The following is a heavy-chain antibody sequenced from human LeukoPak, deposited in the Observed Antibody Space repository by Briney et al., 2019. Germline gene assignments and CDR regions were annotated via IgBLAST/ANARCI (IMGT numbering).Heavy chain of an antibody. D-gene: IGHD3-10*01. CDR3: ASNYYGSGSLDY. J-gene: IGHJ4*02. V-gene: IGHV4-59*08. Sequence: SETLSLTCTASGGSISSYYWSWIRQPPGKGLEWIGYIYYSGSTNYNPSLKSRVTISVDTSKNQFSLKLSSATAADTAVYYCASNYYGSGSLDYWGQGNLVTVSS. CDR2: IYYSGST. CDR1: GGSISSYY.